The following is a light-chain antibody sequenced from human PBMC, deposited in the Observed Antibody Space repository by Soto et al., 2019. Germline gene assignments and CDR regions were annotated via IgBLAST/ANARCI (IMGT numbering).Light chain of an antibody. CDR1: QFVSSRS. CDR3: QQYANSPIT. Sequence: IVVTQSPSTLSLSPGSSPTLLCRASQFVSSRSLAWYQQKLGQAPRLXIYGASNRATGIPGRFSASGYGTDFKLTITPLETEDFAVYFCQQYANSPITFGQGTRLEIK. V-gene: IGKV3-20*01. J-gene: IGKJ5*01. CDR2: GAS.